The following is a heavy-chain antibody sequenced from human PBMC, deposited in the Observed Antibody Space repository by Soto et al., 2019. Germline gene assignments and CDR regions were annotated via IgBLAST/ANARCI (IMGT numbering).Heavy chain of an antibody. Sequence: SVNVSCKASGGTFSSYAISWVRQALGQGLEWMGGIIPIFGTANYAQKFQGRVTITADESTSTAYMELSSLRSEDTAVYYCASYSGSYFSDAFDIWGQGTMLTVSS. J-gene: IGHJ3*02. CDR3: ASYSGSYFSDAFDI. CDR1: GGTFSSYA. D-gene: IGHD1-26*01. CDR2: IIPIFGTA. V-gene: IGHV1-69*13.